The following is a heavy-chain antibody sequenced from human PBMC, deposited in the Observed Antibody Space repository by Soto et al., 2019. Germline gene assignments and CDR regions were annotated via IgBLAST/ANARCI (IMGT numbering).Heavy chain of an antibody. CDR3: ARVGGSRTTGFDY. J-gene: IGHJ4*02. CDR2: ISDSGST. D-gene: IGHD1-1*01. Sequence: QVQLQESGPGLVKPSETLSLTCTVSGGSISSYYWSWIRQSPGKGLEWIGDISDSGSTSYNPSLKSRITMSVDMSKSQFSLKMSSVTAADTAVYYCARVGGSRTTGFDYWGQGTLVTVSS. CDR1: GGSISSYY. V-gene: IGHV4-59*01.